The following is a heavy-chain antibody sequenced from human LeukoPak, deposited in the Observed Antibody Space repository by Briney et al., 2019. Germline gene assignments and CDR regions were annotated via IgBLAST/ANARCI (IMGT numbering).Heavy chain of an antibody. Sequence: GGSLRLSCAASGFTFSSYGMHWVRQAPGEGLEGVAVIWYDGSNKYYADSVKGRFTISRDNSKNTLYLQMNSLRAEDTAVYYCAREVLWFGESARRHANWFDPWGQGTLVTVS. CDR3: AREVLWFGESARRHANWFDP. D-gene: IGHD3-10*01. V-gene: IGHV3-33*01. CDR1: GFTFSSYG. CDR2: IWYDGSNK. J-gene: IGHJ5*02.